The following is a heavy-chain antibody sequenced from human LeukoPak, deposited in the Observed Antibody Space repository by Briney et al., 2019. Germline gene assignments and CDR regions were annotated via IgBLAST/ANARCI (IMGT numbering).Heavy chain of an antibody. CDR2: INPDNGGT. V-gene: IGHV1-2*02. J-gene: IGHJ5*02. D-gene: IGHD2-15*01. Sequence: ASVKVSCKASGYTFTGYYIHWVRQAPGQGFEWMGWINPDNGGTNYAQKFQGRATMTRDTPISTAYMELTRLKSDDTAVYYCPRESPDIVVVVTAALRRSWFDPWGQGTLVTVSS. CDR1: GYTFTGYY. CDR3: PRESPDIVVVVTAALRRSWFDP.